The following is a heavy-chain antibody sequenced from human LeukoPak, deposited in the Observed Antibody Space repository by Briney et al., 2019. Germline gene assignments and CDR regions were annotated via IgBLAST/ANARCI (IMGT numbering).Heavy chain of an antibody. D-gene: IGHD1-26*01. Sequence: GASVKVSCKASGGTFSSYAISWVRQAPGQGLEWMGGIIPIFGTANYAQKLQGRVTMTTDTSTSTAYMELRSLRSDDTAVYYCARGNPDRRELLGYVDYWGQGTLVTVSS. CDR1: GGTFSSYA. CDR3: ARGNPDRRELLGYVDY. J-gene: IGHJ4*02. CDR2: IIPIFGTA. V-gene: IGHV1-69*05.